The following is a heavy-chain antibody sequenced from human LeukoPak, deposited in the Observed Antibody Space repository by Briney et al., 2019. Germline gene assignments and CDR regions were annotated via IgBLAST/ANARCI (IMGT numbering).Heavy chain of an antibody. V-gene: IGHV3-48*02. Sequence: GGSLRLSCEASGFTSFNFPMNWVRKAPGKGLEWVSHIRSDGTITYADSVKGRFTISRDDAKTSVYLQLNSLRDEDTAIYYCARDNIWAFDIWGQGTMVTVSS. CDR1: GFTSFNFP. CDR3: ARDNIWAFDI. J-gene: IGHJ3*02. CDR2: IRSDGTI. D-gene: IGHD3-9*01.